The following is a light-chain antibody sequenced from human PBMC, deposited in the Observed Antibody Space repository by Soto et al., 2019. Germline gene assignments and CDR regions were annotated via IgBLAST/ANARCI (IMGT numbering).Light chain of an antibody. CDR3: QQYDDFLRNS. Sequence: IQMTQSPSSLSASVGDRGTITCQASQDISKNLNWYQQKPGKAPKLLIYDASSLQTGVPSRFSESAFAPHFTYTIGNLQPEDIATYFCQQYDDFLRNSFRQGTRLEIK. CDR1: QDISKN. J-gene: IGKJ5*01. V-gene: IGKV1-33*01. CDR2: DAS.